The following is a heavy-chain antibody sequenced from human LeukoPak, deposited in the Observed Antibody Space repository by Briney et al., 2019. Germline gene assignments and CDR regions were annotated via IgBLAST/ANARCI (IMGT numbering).Heavy chain of an antibody. J-gene: IGHJ3*02. V-gene: IGHV3-11*01. CDR3: ARDVPSFSLADAFDI. Sequence: SGGSLRLSCAASGFAFSDYYMSWIRQAPGKGLEWVSYISSSGSTIYYADSVKGRFTISRDNAKSSLYLQMNSLRAEDTAVYYCARDVPSFSLADAFDIWGQGTMVTVSS. D-gene: IGHD3-16*01. CDR2: ISSSGSTI. CDR1: GFAFSDYY.